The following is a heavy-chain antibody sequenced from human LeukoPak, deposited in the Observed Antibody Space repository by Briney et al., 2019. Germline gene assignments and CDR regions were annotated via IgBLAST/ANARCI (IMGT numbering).Heavy chain of an antibody. V-gene: IGHV4-59*08. CDR2: IFNSRST. CDR1: GGSISSYY. CDR3: ARRNILTEGEAFDI. Sequence: PPETLSLTCTLSGGSISSYYSSWVRQPPGKGLEWIGFIFNSRSTNYNPSLKSRVTISVDTSKNQFTLKLNSVTAADTAVDYCARRNILTEGEAFDIWGQGTMVTVSS. D-gene: IGHD3-9*01. J-gene: IGHJ3*02.